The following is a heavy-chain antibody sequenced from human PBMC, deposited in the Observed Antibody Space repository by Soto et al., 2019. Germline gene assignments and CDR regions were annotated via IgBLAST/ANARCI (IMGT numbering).Heavy chain of an antibody. CDR3: ARDNLGPVAGGSPAHHDY. Sequence: ASVKGSFKASGYTFTSYGIRWVRQAPGQGLEWIGCISAYNGKTSYAQKLQGRVTMTTDTSTSTAYIELRSLRSDDTAVYYCARDNLGPVAGGSPAHHDYWGQGTLVTVSS. CDR2: ISAYNGKT. D-gene: IGHD1-26*01. J-gene: IGHJ4*02. V-gene: IGHV1-18*04. CDR1: GYTFTSYG.